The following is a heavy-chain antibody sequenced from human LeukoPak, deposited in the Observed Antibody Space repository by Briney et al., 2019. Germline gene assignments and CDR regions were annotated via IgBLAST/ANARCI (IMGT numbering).Heavy chain of an antibody. CDR1: GFTFSSYA. CDR2: ISSSSSYT. J-gene: IGHJ4*02. Sequence: RSGGSLRLSCAASGFTFSSYAMSWVRQAPGKGLEWVSSISSSSSYTNYADSVRGRFTISRENAKNSLYLQMNSLRAEDTAVYYCARDLGVVRGVFTLDYWGQGTLVTVSS. D-gene: IGHD3-10*01. CDR3: ARDLGVVRGVFTLDY. V-gene: IGHV3-21*01.